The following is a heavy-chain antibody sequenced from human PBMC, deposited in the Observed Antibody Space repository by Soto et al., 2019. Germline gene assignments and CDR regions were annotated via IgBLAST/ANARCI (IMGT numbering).Heavy chain of an antibody. CDR3: ARTLGYCSGGSCYAEYFQH. CDR2: IYYSGST. J-gene: IGHJ1*01. D-gene: IGHD2-15*01. Sequence: SETQSLTSPFSGGSISSYYWIWIRQPPGKGLEWIGYIYYSGSTNYNPSLKSRVTISVDTSKNQFSLKLSSVTAADTAVYYCARTLGYCSGGSCYAEYFQHWGQGTLVTVSS. CDR1: GGSISSYY. V-gene: IGHV4-59*08.